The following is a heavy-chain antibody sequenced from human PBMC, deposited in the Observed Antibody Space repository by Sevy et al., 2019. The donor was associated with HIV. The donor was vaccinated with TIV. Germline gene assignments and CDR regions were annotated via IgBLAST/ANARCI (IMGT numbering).Heavy chain of an antibody. J-gene: IGHJ6*02. CDR1: GAAISSGGYY. CDR3: ARVPVGSSPYYYAIDV. CDR2: IYHSGSS. D-gene: IGHD6-6*01. Sequence: SETLSLTCTVSGAAISSGGYYWTWIRQHPGKGLEWIGNIYHSGSSFYNPSLKGQVVMSVVTSKNQFSLNLTSLTAADTAVYYCARVPVGSSPYYYAIDVWGQGTSLTVSS. V-gene: IGHV4-31*01.